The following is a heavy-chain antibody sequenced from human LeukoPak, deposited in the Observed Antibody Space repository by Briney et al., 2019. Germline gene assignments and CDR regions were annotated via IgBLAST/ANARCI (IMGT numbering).Heavy chain of an antibody. CDR2: MNPNSGNT. Sequence: ASVKVSCKATGYSFTSYDINWVRQATGQGLEWMGWMNPNSGNTGYAQKFQGRVTMTRNTSITTAYMELSSLRSEDTAVYYCARGYSSGWYGWFDPWGQGTLVTVSS. CDR1: GYSFTSYD. V-gene: IGHV1-8*01. CDR3: ARGYSSGWYGWFDP. D-gene: IGHD6-19*01. J-gene: IGHJ5*02.